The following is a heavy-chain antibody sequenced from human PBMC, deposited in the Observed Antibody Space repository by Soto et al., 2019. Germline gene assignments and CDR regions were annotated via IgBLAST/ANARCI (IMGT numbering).Heavy chain of an antibody. J-gene: IGHJ4*02. Sequence: SETLSLTCTVSGGSISSSSYYWGWIRQPPGKGLEWIGSIYYSGSTYYNPSLKSRVAISVDTSKNQFSLKLSSVTAADTAVYYCARHEYYDYVWGSYRSNYFDYWGQGTLVT. D-gene: IGHD3-16*02. CDR1: GGSISSSSYY. V-gene: IGHV4-39*01. CDR3: ARHEYYDYVWGSYRSNYFDY. CDR2: IYYSGST.